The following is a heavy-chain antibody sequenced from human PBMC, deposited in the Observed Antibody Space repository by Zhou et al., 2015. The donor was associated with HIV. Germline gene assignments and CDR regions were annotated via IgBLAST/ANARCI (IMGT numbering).Heavy chain of an antibody. V-gene: IGHV1-46*01. CDR3: AREPSIAAAGMGQYYFDY. Sequence: QVQLVQSGAEVKKPGASVKVSCKASGYTFTSYYIHWVRQAPGQGLEWMGIINPSGGSTSYAQKFQGRVTMTRDTSTSTVYMELSSLRSEDTAVYYCAREPSIAAAGMGQYYFDYWGQGTLVTVSS. D-gene: IGHD6-13*01. CDR2: INPSGGST. J-gene: IGHJ4*02. CDR1: GYTFTSYY.